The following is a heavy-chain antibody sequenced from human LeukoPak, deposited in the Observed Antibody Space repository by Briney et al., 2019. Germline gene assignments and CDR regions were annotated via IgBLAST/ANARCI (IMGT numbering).Heavy chain of an antibody. J-gene: IGHJ4*02. V-gene: IGHV3-30*02. D-gene: IGHD3-22*01. CDR1: GFTFSSYG. CDR3: AKVLYYYDSSGPFYFDY. Sequence: GGSLRLSCAASGFTFSSYGMHWVRQAPGKGLEWVAFIRYDGSNKYYAGSVKGRFTISRDNSKNTLYLQMNSLRAEDTAVYYCAKVLYYYDSSGPFYFDYWGQGALVTVSS. CDR2: IRYDGSNK.